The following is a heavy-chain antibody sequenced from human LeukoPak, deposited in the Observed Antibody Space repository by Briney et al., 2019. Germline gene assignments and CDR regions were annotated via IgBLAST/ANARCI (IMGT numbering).Heavy chain of an antibody. CDR1: GFTFSSDA. D-gene: IGHD2-15*01. CDR3: AKDPPKSDIVVVVAATEHF. Sequence: GGSLRLSCAASGFTFSSDAMSWVRQAPGKGLEWVSAISGSGGSTYYADSVKGRFTISRDNSKNTLYLQMNSLRAEDTAVYYCAKDPPKSDIVVVVAATEHFWGQGTLVTVSS. CDR2: ISGSGGST. J-gene: IGHJ4*02. V-gene: IGHV3-23*01.